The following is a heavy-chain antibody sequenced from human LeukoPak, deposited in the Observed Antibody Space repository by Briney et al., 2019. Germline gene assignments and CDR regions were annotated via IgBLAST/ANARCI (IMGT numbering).Heavy chain of an antibody. Sequence: SETLSLTCTVSGGSISSYYWTWIRQPPGKGLEWIGYIYYSGNTNYSPSLKSRVTISLDTSRNQFSLKLSSVTAADTAVYYCARRARATTGGDYFDYWGQGTLVTVSS. CDR2: IYYSGNT. D-gene: IGHD1-1*01. CDR3: ARRARATTGGDYFDY. V-gene: IGHV4-59*08. J-gene: IGHJ4*02. CDR1: GGSISSYY.